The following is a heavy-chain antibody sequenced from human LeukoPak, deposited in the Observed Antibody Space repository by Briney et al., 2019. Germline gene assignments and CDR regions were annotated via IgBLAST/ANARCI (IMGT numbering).Heavy chain of an antibody. CDR2: VSDTGST. Sequence: SETLSLTCTVSGGSISSYYWSWIRQPPGKGLEWIGYVSDTGSTNYKSSLKSRGTISVDTSKNQFSLNLTSVTAADTAVYYCARTTTTFDDWGHGTLVIVSS. CDR1: GGSISSYY. CDR3: ARTTTTFDD. D-gene: IGHD4-11*01. V-gene: IGHV4-59*01. J-gene: IGHJ4*01.